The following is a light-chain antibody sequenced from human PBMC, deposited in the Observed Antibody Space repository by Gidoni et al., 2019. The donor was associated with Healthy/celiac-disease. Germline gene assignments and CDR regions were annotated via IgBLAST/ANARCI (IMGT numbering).Light chain of an antibody. V-gene: IGKV4-1*01. J-gene: IGKJ1*01. CDR1: QSVLYSSNNKNY. Sequence: DIGITPSPDPLAVSLGERATINCKSSQSVLYSSNNKNYLAWYQQKPGQPPKLLIYWASTRESGVPDRFSGSGSGTDFTLTISSLQAEDVAVYYCQQYYSTPPTFGQGTKVEIK. CDR3: QQYYSTPPT. CDR2: WAS.